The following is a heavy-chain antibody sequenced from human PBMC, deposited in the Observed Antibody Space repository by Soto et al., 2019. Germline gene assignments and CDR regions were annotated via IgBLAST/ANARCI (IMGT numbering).Heavy chain of an antibody. CDR2: FDPEDGET. Sequence: QVQLVQSGAEVKKPGASVKVSCKVSGYTLTELSMHWVRQAPGKGLEWMGGFDPEDGETIYAQKFQGRVTMNEDTSTDTAYIELSSLRSEDTAVYYCASLQYFDYWGQGTLVTVSS. CDR3: ASLQYFDY. J-gene: IGHJ4*02. CDR1: GYTLTELS. V-gene: IGHV1-24*01. D-gene: IGHD1-1*01.